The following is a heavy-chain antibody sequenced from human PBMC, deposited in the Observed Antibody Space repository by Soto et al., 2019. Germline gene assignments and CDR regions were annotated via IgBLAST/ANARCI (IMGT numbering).Heavy chain of an antibody. V-gene: IGHV3-9*01. CDR2: ISWNSGSI. J-gene: IGHJ6*02. Sequence: SLILSCAASGFTFDDYAMHWVRQAPGKGLEWVSGISWNSGSIGYADSVKGRFTISRDNAKNSLYLQMNSLRAEDTALYYGAKGIRYSSSWDYYYGMDVWGQGTTVTVSS. D-gene: IGHD6-13*01. CDR3: AKGIRYSSSWDYYYGMDV. CDR1: GFTFDDYA.